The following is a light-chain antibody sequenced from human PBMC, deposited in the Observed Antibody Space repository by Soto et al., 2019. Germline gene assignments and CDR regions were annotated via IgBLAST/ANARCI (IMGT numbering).Light chain of an antibody. J-gene: IGKJ1*01. V-gene: IGKV1-6*01. Sequence: AIQMTQSPSSLAASVGDRVTITCRASQGIRDDLSWYQQKPGKAPKLLIYTSSRLPSGVPSRFSGSASGTAFTLTISSLQPEDFATYYCLQDYGYPRTFGQGTKVDIK. CDR1: QGIRDD. CDR2: TSS. CDR3: LQDYGYPRT.